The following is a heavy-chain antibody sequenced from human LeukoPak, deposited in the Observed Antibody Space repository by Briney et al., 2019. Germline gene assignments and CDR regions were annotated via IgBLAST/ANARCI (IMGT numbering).Heavy chain of an antibody. Sequence: SVKVSCKASGGSFNNYAVTWVRQAPGQGLEWMGGFIPILDTTNYAPNFQGRVTITTDESSTTAYMELSSLKWEDTALYYCARSNDYDYHFNHWGQGTLVTVSS. V-gene: IGHV1-69*05. J-gene: IGHJ4*02. D-gene: IGHD5-12*01. CDR2: FIPILDTT. CDR1: GGSFNNYA. CDR3: ARSNDYDYHFNH.